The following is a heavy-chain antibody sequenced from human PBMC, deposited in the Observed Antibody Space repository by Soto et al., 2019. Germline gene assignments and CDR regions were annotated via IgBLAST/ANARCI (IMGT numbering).Heavy chain of an antibody. Sequence: AATXALTCTVSGVSISNGDDVLSWIRQPPGSGLEWIGSIHYSGGTYYNSSLKGRVTISTDTSTSHFSLKLMSVTAADTAVYFCSRVVEGDTRPSGFDSWGQGTRVTVSS. J-gene: IGHJ4*02. V-gene: IGHV4-39*02. CDR3: SRVVEGDTRPSGFDS. CDR1: GVSISNGDDV. D-gene: IGHD3-22*01. CDR2: IHYSGGT.